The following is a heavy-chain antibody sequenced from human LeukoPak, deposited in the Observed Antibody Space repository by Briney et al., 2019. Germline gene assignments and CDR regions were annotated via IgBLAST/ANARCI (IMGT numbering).Heavy chain of an antibody. CDR3: ARVGRGYDFWTGPTGYYMDV. CDR1: GGSISSGGYY. V-gene: IGHV4-61*08. J-gene: IGHJ6*03. CDR2: IYYSGST. Sequence: SETLSLTCTVSGGSISSGGYYWSWIRQPPGKGLEWIGYIYYSGSTNYNPSLKSRVTISVDTSKNQFSLKLSSVTAADTAVYYCARVGRGYDFWTGPTGYYMDVWGKGTTVTVSS. D-gene: IGHD3-3*01.